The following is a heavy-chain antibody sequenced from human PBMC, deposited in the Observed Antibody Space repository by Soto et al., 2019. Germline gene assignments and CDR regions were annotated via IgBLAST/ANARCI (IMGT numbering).Heavy chain of an antibody. V-gene: IGHV3-30*19. J-gene: IGHJ6*02. Sequence: PGGSLRLSCAASGFTFTSYGMHWVRQAPGKGLEWVAVTTFDGINKYNADSVKGRFTISRDASKKTVYLQMNSLTTEDTAVYFCARETDGMDVWGQGTTVTVSS. CDR3: ARETDGMDV. CDR1: GFTFTSYG. CDR2: TTFDGINK.